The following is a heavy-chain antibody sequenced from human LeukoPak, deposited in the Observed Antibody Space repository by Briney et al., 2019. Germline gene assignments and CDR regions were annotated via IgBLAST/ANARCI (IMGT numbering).Heavy chain of an antibody. CDR2: IRSKGNSYAT. D-gene: IGHD5-18*01. Sequence: GGSLRLSCAASGFRFSDATVHWVRQASGTGLEWVGRIRSKGNSYATSYAASVRGRVTISRDDSENTAYLQMNSLKTEDTAIYFCTAKSDTYGHFDYWGQGMLVTVSS. CDR1: GFRFSDAT. CDR3: TAKSDTYGHFDY. J-gene: IGHJ4*02. V-gene: IGHV3-73*01.